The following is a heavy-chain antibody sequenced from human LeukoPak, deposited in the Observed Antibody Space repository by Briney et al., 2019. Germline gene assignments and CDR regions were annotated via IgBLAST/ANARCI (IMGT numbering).Heavy chain of an antibody. J-gene: IGHJ4*02. Sequence: PGGSLRLSCAASGFTFRYYWMAWVRQPPGKGLEWVANIKQDASEKYYVDSVRGRFTITRDNAKNSVYLQMNSLRAEDTALYYCARDTGDNFDYGGRGTLVTVFS. CDR1: GFTFRYYW. V-gene: IGHV3-7*01. D-gene: IGHD2-21*02. CDR2: IKQDASEK. CDR3: ARDTGDNFDY.